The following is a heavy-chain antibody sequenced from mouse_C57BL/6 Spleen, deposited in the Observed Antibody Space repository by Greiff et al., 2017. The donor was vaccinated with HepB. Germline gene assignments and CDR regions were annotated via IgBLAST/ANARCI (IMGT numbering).Heavy chain of an antibody. CDR3: ARSRLDY. V-gene: IGHV1-4*01. Sequence: QVQLQQSGAELARPGASVKMSCKASGYTFPSYTMHWVKQRPGQGLEWIGYINPSSGYTKYNQKFKDKATLTADKSSSPAYMQLSSLTSEDSAVYYCARSRLDYWGQGTTLTVSS. CDR1: GYTFPSYT. J-gene: IGHJ2*01. CDR2: INPSSGYT.